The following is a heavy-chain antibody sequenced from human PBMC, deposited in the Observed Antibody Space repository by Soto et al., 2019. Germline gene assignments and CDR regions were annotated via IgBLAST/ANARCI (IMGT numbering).Heavy chain of an antibody. D-gene: IGHD3-3*01. Sequence: EVQLVESGGGLVQPGRSLRLSCAASGFTFDDYAMHWVRQAPGKGLEWVSGISWNSGSIGYADSVKGRFTISRDNAKNSLYLQMKSLRAEDTALYYCAKANQAIFGVVAPYDYWGQGTLVTVSS. CDR3: AKANQAIFGVVAPYDY. V-gene: IGHV3-9*01. J-gene: IGHJ4*02. CDR2: ISWNSGSI. CDR1: GFTFDDYA.